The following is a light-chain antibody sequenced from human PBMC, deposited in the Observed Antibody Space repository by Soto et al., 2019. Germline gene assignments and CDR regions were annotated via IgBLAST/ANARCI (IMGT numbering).Light chain of an antibody. CDR1: HDIKKY. J-gene: IGKJ5*01. Sequence: DIQMTQSPSSLSASVGDRVTITCHASHDIKKYLNWYQEKPGKAPKLLIYDAFNLQTGVPSRFSGSGSGTHFTFTISSLQPEDIATFYCQRYDSLPPTFGQGTPLDIK. CDR3: QRYDSLPPT. V-gene: IGKV1-33*01. CDR2: DAF.